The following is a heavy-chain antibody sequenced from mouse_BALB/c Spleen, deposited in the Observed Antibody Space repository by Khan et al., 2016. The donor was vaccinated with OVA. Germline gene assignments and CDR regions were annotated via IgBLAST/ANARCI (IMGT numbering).Heavy chain of an antibody. CDR1: GFSFTNYG. Sequence: QVQLKESGPGLVAPSQSLSITCTISGFSFTNYGIHWVRPPLRKGLQWLVVILNYGSTTYNSALKSRLTISMDNSKNHNFLKMNSLQTDDTAVDICGRQPFYHYNNMDYGGQGNSVTSSS. CDR2: ILNYGST. V-gene: IGHV2-6-1*01. D-gene: IGHD2-3*01. J-gene: IGHJ4*01. CDR3: GRQPFYHYNNMDY.